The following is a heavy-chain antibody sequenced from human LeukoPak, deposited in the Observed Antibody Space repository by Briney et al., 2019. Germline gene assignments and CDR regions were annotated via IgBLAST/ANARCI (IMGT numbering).Heavy chain of an antibody. V-gene: IGHV4-4*07. J-gene: IGHJ1*01. D-gene: IGHD1-1*01. CDR3: ARRVRSTEYFQH. Sequence: SETLSLTCTVSGGSISSYYWSWIRQPAGKGLEWIGRIYTSGSTNYNPSLKSRVIISVDTSKNQFSLKLNSVTAADTAVYYCARRVRSTEYFQHWGQGTLVTVSS. CDR1: GGSISSYY. CDR2: IYTSGST.